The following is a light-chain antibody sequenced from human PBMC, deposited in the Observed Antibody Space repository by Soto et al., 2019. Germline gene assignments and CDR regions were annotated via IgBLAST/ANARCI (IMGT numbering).Light chain of an antibody. CDR2: GNS. V-gene: IGLV1-40*01. CDR3: QSYDSNLSVV. CDR1: SSNIGAGYD. J-gene: IGLJ2*01. Sequence: QLVLTQPPSVSGAPGQRVTISCTGSSSNIGAGYDVHWYQQLPGTAPKLLIYGNSNRPSGVPDRFSGSKSGTSASLAITGFQAEDEADYYCQSYDSNLSVVFGGGTKLTVL.